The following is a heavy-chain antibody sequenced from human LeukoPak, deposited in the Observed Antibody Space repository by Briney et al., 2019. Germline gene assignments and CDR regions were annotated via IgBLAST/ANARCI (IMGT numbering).Heavy chain of an antibody. J-gene: IGHJ4*02. CDR1: GFTFTRHS. Sequence: GGSLRLSCAASGFTFTRHSMNWVRQAPGKGLEWVSFIGIWGSTIYYADSVKGRFTISRDNAKNSVYLQMNSLRAEDTAVYYCARDRGNSIVGSDFDSWGQGTLVTVSS. V-gene: IGHV3-48*01. CDR3: ARDRGNSIVGSDFDS. D-gene: IGHD1-26*01. CDR2: IGIWGSTI.